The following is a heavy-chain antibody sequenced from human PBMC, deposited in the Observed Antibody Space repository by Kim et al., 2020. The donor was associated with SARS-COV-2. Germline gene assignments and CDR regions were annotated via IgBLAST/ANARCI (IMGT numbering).Heavy chain of an antibody. J-gene: IGHJ4*02. CDR2: IRGSGVST. D-gene: IGHD5-12*01. CDR1: GFTFSSFA. V-gene: IGHV3-23*01. CDR3: AKDSFTVMATITADPAIDQ. Sequence: GGSLRLSCVASGFTFSSFAMSWVRQAPGKGLEWVSAIRGSGVSTYYADSGQGRFTISRDNSKNTLFLQMNSLRAEDTAVYYCAKDSFTVMATITADPAIDQWGQGTLVTVSS.